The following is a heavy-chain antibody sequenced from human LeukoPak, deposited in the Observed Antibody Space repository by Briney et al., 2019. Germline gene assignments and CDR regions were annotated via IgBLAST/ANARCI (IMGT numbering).Heavy chain of an antibody. Sequence: QTGGSLRLSCAASGFTFSSYGMHWVRQAPGKGLEWVAFIRYDGSNKYYADSVKGRFTISRDNSKNTLYLQMNSLRAEDTAVYYCAKSQGITMIVVVLSDAFDIWGQGTMVTVSS. CDR2: IRYDGSNK. CDR1: GFTFSSYG. D-gene: IGHD3-22*01. CDR3: AKSQGITMIVVVLSDAFDI. V-gene: IGHV3-30*02. J-gene: IGHJ3*02.